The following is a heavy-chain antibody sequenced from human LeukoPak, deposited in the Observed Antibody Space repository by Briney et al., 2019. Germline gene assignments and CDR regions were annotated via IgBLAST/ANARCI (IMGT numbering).Heavy chain of an antibody. Sequence: ASVKVSCKASGYTFTGYYIHWIRQAPGQGLEWMGWINPSSGGTNYAQNFQGRLTMTRDTSISTAYMELSRLTFDDTAVYYCARGVSDCSGGTCHSGRFDHWGQGTLVTVSS. V-gene: IGHV1-2*02. D-gene: IGHD2-15*01. CDR2: INPSSGGT. CDR3: ARGVSDCSGGTCHSGRFDH. CDR1: GYTFTGYY. J-gene: IGHJ5*02.